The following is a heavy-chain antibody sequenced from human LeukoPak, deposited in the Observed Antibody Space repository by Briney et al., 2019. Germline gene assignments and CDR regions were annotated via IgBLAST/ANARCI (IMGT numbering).Heavy chain of an antibody. CDR2: MDPTGSQK. D-gene: IGHD1-1*01. V-gene: IGHV3-7*01. Sequence: PGGSLRLSCADSQFTFNGSWVNWGRQAPGEGLEWVANMDPTGSQKRYVDSVKGRFTISKDNPGASLYLDMHSLRAEDTAIYYCAIWTSGNYWGQGTLVTVSS. CDR1: QFTFNGSW. CDR3: AIWTSGNY. J-gene: IGHJ4*02.